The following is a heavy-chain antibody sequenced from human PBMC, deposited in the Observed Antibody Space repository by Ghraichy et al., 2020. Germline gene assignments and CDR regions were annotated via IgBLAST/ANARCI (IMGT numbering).Heavy chain of an antibody. CDR3: ARGDGYMGYNPVGYYFDY. D-gene: IGHD5-24*01. V-gene: IGHV3-53*01. J-gene: IGHJ4*02. CDR1: GFTVSSNY. CDR2: IYSGGRT. Sequence: GESLNISCAASGFTVSSNYMSWVRQAPGKGLEWVSVIYSGGRTYYADSVKGRFTISRDNSKNTLYLQMNSLRAEDTAVYYCARGDGYMGYNPVGYYFDYWGQGTLVTVSS.